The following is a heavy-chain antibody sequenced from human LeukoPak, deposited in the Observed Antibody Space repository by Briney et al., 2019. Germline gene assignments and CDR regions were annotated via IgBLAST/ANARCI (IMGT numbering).Heavy chain of an antibody. Sequence: GGSLRLSCAASGFTFSSYWMHWVRQAPGKGLVWVSRINSDGSSTSYADSVKGRFTIFRDNAKNTLCLQMNSLRAEDAAVYYCATGQGHGMDVWGRGTTVTVSS. J-gene: IGHJ6*02. CDR1: GFTFSSYW. D-gene: IGHD1-14*01. CDR3: ATGQGHGMDV. CDR2: INSDGSST. V-gene: IGHV3-74*01.